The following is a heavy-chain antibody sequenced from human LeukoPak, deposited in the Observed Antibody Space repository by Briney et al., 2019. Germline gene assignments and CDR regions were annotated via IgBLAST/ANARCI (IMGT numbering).Heavy chain of an antibody. V-gene: IGHV3-33*01. CDR3: ARGYGSGSYPIDY. CDR2: IWYDGSNK. CDR1: GFTFSNYG. D-gene: IGHD3-10*01. Sequence: GGSLRLSCAASGFTFSNYGMHWVRQAPGRGLEWVAVIWYDGSNKYYADSVKGRFTISRDNSKNTLYLQMTSLRDDDTAVYHCARGYGSGSYPIDYWGQGTLVTVSS. J-gene: IGHJ4*02.